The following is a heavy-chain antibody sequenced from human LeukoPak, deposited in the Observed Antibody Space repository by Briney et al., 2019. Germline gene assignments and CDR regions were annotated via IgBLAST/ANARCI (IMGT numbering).Heavy chain of an antibody. J-gene: IGHJ6*03. CDR3: ARDQGRYCSSTSCYTSHYYYYYYMDV. Sequence: GGSLRLSCAASGFTFSSYWMSWVRQAPGKGLEWVANIKQDGSEKYYVDSVKGRFTISRDNAKNSLYLQMNSLRAEDTAVYYCARDQGRYCSSTSCYTSHYYYYYYMDVWGKRTTVTVSS. D-gene: IGHD2-2*02. CDR1: GFTFSSYW. CDR2: IKQDGSEK. V-gene: IGHV3-7*01.